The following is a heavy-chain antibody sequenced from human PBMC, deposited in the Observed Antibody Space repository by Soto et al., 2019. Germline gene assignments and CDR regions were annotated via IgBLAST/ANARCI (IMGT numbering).Heavy chain of an antibody. CDR3: ATLPPRIVAVLPPIPT. D-gene: IGHD2-2*02. CDR1: GGSISSTNW. V-gene: IGHV4-4*02. Sequence: VQLRQSGPGLVKPSGTLSLTCAVSGGSISSTNWWSWARQVPGKGLGWIGEIYHSGGASYTPSLMGRVPITIATPTNLFSLKLNSVTAADTAVYYCATLPPRIVAVLPPIPTWGRGTLVTVYS. J-gene: IGHJ5*02. CDR2: IYHSGGA.